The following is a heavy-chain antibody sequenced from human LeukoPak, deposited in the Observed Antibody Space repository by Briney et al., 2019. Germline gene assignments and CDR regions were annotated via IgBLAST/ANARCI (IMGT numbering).Heavy chain of an antibody. J-gene: IGHJ4*02. D-gene: IGHD1-26*01. CDR2: IYYSGST. Sequence: PSETLSLTCTVSGVSISSSSYYWGWIRQPPGKGVEWIGSIYYSGSTYYNPSLKSRVTISVDTSKHQYSLKLSSVTAADTAVYYCARRGVGATFLLDYWGRGTLVTVSS. V-gene: IGHV4-39*01. CDR3: ARRGVGATFLLDY. CDR1: GVSISSSSYY.